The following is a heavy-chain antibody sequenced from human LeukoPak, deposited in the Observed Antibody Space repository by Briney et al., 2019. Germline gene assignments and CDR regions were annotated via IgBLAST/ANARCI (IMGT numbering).Heavy chain of an antibody. Sequence: GGSLRLSCAASGFTFSDYYMSWIRQAPGKGLEWVSSISSSSSYIYYADSVKGRFTISRDNAKNSLYLQMNSLRAEDTAVYYCARVGVYDFWSGFLSGGYYYYYYMDVWGKGTTVTVSS. CDR1: GFTFSDYY. D-gene: IGHD3-3*01. CDR3: ARVGVYDFWSGFLSGGYYYYYYMDV. V-gene: IGHV3-11*06. J-gene: IGHJ6*03. CDR2: ISSSSSYI.